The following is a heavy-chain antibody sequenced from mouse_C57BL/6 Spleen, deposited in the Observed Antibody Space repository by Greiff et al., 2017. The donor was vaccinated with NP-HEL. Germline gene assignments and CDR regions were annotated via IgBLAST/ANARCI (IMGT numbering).Heavy chain of an antibody. CDR2: INPSNGGT. CDR1: GYTFTSYW. D-gene: IGHD2-4*01. J-gene: IGHJ3*01. Sequence: QVQLQQPGTELVKPGASVKLSCKASGYTFTSYWMHWVKQRPGQGLEWIGNINPSNGGTNYNEKFKSKATLTVDKSSSTAYMQLSSLTSEDAAVYYCARGAYDYGRFAYWGQGTLVTVSA. V-gene: IGHV1-53*01. CDR3: ARGAYDYGRFAY.